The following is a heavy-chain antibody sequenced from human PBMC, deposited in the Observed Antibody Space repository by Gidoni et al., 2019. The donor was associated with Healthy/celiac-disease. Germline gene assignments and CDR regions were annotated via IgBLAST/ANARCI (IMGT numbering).Heavy chain of an antibody. V-gene: IGHV4-4*02. CDR2: IYHSGST. CDR3: ARNFLDDYVWGSYRYTEAFDI. Sequence: QVQLQESGPGLVKPSGTLSLTCAVSGGSISSSNWWSWVRQPPGKGLEWIGEIYHSGSTNYNPSLKSRVTISVDKSKNQFSLKLSSVTAADTAVYYCARNFLDDYVWGSYRYTEAFDIWGQGTMVTVSS. J-gene: IGHJ3*02. CDR1: GGSISSSNW. D-gene: IGHD3-16*02.